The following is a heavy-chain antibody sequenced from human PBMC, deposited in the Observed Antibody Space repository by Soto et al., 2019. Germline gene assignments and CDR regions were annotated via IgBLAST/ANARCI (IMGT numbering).Heavy chain of an antibody. Sequence: GGSLRLSGAASGLTFNRYWMHWVRHAPGKGLVWVSHINTDGSNTNYADSVKGRFTISRDNAKSTLFLQMNSLRDEDTAVYYCAREFCSGGNCYTYYFDPWGQGIPVNVSS. CDR2: INTDGSNT. CDR3: AREFCSGGNCYTYYFDP. CDR1: GLTFNRYW. V-gene: IGHV3-74*01. D-gene: IGHD2-15*01. J-gene: IGHJ5*02.